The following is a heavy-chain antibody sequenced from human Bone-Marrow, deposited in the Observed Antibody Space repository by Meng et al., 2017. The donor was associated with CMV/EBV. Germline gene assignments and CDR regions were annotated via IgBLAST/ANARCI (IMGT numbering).Heavy chain of an antibody. CDR3: ARGVGYDFWSGHDY. V-gene: IGHV3-30*04. CDR2: ISYDGSNK. D-gene: IGHD3-3*01. Sequence: GESLKISCAGSGFTFSSYAMHWVRQAPGKGLEWVAVISYDGSNKYYADSVKGRFTISRDNSKNTLYLQMNSLRVEDTAVYYCARGVGYDFWSGHDYWGQGSQVTVPS. J-gene: IGHJ4*02. CDR1: GFTFSSYA.